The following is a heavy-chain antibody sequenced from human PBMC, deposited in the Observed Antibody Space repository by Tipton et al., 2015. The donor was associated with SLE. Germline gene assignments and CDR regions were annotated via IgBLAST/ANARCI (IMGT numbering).Heavy chain of an antibody. Sequence: TLSLTCTVSGGSISSGGYYWSWIRQHPGKGLEWIGYIYYSGSTYYNPSLKSRVTIPIDTSKNQFSLKLSSVTAADTAVYYCARKRLPDLDFDLWGRGTLVTVSS. J-gene: IGHJ2*01. D-gene: IGHD3-16*01. V-gene: IGHV4-31*03. CDR2: IYYSGST. CDR3: ARKRLPDLDFDL. CDR1: GGSISSGGYY.